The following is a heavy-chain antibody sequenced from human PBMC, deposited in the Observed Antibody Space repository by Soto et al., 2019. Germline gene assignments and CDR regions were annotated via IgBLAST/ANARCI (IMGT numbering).Heavy chain of an antibody. CDR2: INSDGRST. CDR1: GFTFISYW. Sequence: GGSLRLSCAASGFTFISYWMHWVRQAPGKGLVWVSRINSDGRSTSYADSVKGRFTISRDNAKNTLYLQMNSLRAEDTAVYYCARGSSYYYEWFDPWGQGTLVTVSS. V-gene: IGHV3-74*01. J-gene: IGHJ5*02. CDR3: ARGSSYYYEWFDP. D-gene: IGHD3-22*01.